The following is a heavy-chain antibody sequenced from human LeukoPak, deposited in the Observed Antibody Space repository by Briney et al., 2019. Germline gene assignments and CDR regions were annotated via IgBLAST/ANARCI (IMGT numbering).Heavy chain of an antibody. CDR2: IIPIFGTA. Sequence: SVTVSCKASGGTFSSYAISWVRQAPGQGLEWMGGIIPIFGTANYAQKFQGRVTITTDESASTAYMELSSLRSEDTAVYYCARGGDWLEPRNWLDPWGQGTLVTVSS. V-gene: IGHV1-69*05. D-gene: IGHD1-1*01. CDR1: GGTFSSYA. CDR3: ARGGDWLEPRNWLDP. J-gene: IGHJ5*02.